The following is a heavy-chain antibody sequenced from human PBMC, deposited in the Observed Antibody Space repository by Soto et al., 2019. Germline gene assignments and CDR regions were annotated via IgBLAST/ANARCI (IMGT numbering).Heavy chain of an antibody. CDR1: GISSSLAW. J-gene: IGHJ4*01. D-gene: IGHD7-27*01. Sequence: GGPRILSCAVSGISSSLAWLNCFRQAPGKGLEWAGRIKPKANGGTADYAAPMRGRVIISRDDSANMLYLQLNGLKTEDTAVYYCTVLWATSSFDYWGHGSLVTVSS. CDR3: TVLWATSSFDY. V-gene: IGHV3-15*07. CDR2: IKPKANGGTA.